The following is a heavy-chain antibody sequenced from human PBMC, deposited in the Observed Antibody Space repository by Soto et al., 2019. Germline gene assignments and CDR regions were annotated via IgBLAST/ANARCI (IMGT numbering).Heavy chain of an antibody. V-gene: IGHV3-21*01. Sequence: LGGSLRLSCAASGFTFTRYSMNWVRQAPGKGLEWVSSISSTTNYIYYADSMKGRFTVSRDNAKNSVYLEMNSLSAEDTAVYYCARESEDLTSNFDYWGQGTLVTVSS. CDR2: ISSTTNYI. CDR1: GFTFTRYS. CDR3: ARESEDLTSNFDY. J-gene: IGHJ4*02.